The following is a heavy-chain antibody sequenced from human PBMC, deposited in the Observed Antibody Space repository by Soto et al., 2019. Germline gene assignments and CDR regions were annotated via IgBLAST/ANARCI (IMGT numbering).Heavy chain of an antibody. Sequence: QVQLVQSGAEVRKPGSSVKVSCQSFGGSFSSYAFSWVRQAPGQGLEWMGGLIVILGTTDYAQKFKGRVTFTAYEGTSTAYMEVSSLESEDTAIYYCASGYYDSSGYSIDYWGQGNQVTGSS. CDR1: GGSFSSYA. J-gene: IGHJ4*02. V-gene: IGHV1-69*01. CDR2: LIVILGTT. D-gene: IGHD3-22*01. CDR3: ASGYYDSSGYSIDY.